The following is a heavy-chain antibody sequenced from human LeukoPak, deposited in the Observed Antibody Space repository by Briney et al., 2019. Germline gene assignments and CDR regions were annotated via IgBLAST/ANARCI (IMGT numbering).Heavy chain of an antibody. CDR3: ARARYSGYEGEFDY. CDR1: GGTFSSYA. D-gene: IGHD5-12*01. V-gene: IGHV1-69*13. J-gene: IGHJ4*02. Sequence: GASVKVSCKASGGTFSSYAISWVRQAPGQGLQWMGGIIPIFGTANYAQKFQGRVTITADESTSTAYMELSSLRSEDTAVYYCARARYSGYEGEFDYWGQGTLVTVSS. CDR2: IIPIFGTA.